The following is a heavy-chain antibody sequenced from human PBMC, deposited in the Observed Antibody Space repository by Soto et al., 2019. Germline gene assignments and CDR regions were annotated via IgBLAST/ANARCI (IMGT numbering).Heavy chain of an antibody. CDR2: IIPIFGTA. J-gene: IGHJ6*02. CDR1: GGTFSSYA. Sequence: QVQLVQSGAEVKKPGSSVKVSCKASGGTFSSYAISWVRQAPGQGLEWMGGIIPIFGTANYAQKFQGRVTITADESTSTAYMELSSLRSEDTAVYYCVRESCISTSCYGYYYGMDVWGQGTTVTVSS. D-gene: IGHD2-2*01. CDR3: VRESCISTSCYGYYYGMDV. V-gene: IGHV1-69*12.